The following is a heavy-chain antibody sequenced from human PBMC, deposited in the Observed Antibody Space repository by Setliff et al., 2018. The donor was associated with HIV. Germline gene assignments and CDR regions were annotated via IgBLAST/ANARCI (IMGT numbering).Heavy chain of an antibody. CDR2: IYNSGST. D-gene: IGHD3-10*01. V-gene: IGHV4-61*02. J-gene: IGHJ3*02. CDR3: GRHPVYYTSGSYYNDDTPDM. CDR1: GGSISSGSYY. Sequence: SETLSLTCSVSGGSISSGSYYWSWIRQPAGKGLEWIGRIYNSGSTIYNPSLKSRVTISVDTSKNFFSLTLTSVTSADTAVYYCGRHPVYYTSGSYYNDDTPDMWGQGTLVTVSS.